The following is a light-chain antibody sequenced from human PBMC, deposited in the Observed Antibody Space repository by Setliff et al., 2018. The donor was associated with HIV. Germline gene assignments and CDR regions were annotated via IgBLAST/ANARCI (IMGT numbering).Light chain of an antibody. CDR3: CAYAGSHTSLYV. Sequence: QSVLTQPPSVSGSPGQSVTISCTGTSSDVGTYDYVSWYQQHPGKAPKLMIYDVSQRPSGVPDRFSGSKSGNTASLTISGLQAVDEADYCCCAYAGSHTSLYVFGTGTKVTVL. J-gene: IGLJ1*01. V-gene: IGLV2-11*01. CDR1: SSDVGTYDY. CDR2: DVS.